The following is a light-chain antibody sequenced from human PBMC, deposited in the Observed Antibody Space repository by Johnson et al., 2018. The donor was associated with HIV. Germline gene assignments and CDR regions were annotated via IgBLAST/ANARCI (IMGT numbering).Light chain of an antibody. CDR2: ENN. J-gene: IGLJ1*01. V-gene: IGLV1-51*02. CDR1: SSNIGNNY. Sequence: QSVLTQPPSVSAAPGQKVTISCSGSSSNIGNNYVSLYQHLPGTAPKLLIYENNKRPSGIPDRFSGSKSGTSATLGITGLQTGDEADYYCGTWDSSLSAYVFGTGTKVTVL. CDR3: GTWDSSLSAYV.